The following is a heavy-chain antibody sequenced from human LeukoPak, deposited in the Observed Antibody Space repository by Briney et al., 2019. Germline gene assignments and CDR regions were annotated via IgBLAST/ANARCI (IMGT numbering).Heavy chain of an antibody. CDR2: ISSIATTI. V-gene: IGHV3-48*03. CDR3: ARYSTGDY. D-gene: IGHD5-18*01. Sequence: GGALRLSCAASGVTFSSYEMNWGRQAPEKGVDSVSYISSIATTIYYPHSVKRPFTISTDTANNSLYLQMNSLRAEDTAVYYCARYSTGDYWGQGTLVTVSS. CDR1: GVTFSSYE. J-gene: IGHJ4*02.